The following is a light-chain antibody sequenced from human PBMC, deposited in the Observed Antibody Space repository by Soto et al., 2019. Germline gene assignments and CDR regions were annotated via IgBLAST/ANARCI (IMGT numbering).Light chain of an antibody. V-gene: IGLV1-40*01. CDR2: GNS. Sequence: QSVLTQPPSVSGAPGQRVTISCTGSSSNIGAGYDVHWYQQLPGTAPKLHIYGNSNRPSGVPDRFSGSKSGTSASLAITGLQAEDEADYYCQSYDSSLSGVVCGGGTKLTVL. CDR1: SSNIGAGYD. CDR3: QSYDSSLSGVV. J-gene: IGLJ2*01.